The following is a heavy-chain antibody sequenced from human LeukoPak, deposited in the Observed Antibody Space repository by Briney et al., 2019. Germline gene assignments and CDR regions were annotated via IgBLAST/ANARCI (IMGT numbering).Heavy chain of an antibody. D-gene: IGHD3-22*01. CDR2: INPNSGGT. CDR3: AVLYDSSGYGGPPADY. CDR1: GYTFTGYY. V-gene: IGHV1-2*04. Sequence: GASVKVSCKASGYTFTGYYMHWVRQAPGQGLEWMGWINPNSGGTNYAQKFQGWVTMTRDTSISTAYMELSRLRSDDTAVYYCAVLYDSSGYGGPPADYWGQGTLVTVSS. J-gene: IGHJ4*02.